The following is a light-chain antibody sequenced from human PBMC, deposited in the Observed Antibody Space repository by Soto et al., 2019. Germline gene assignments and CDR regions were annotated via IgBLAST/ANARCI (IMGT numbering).Light chain of an antibody. Sequence: IVLTQSPGTLYLSPGERATLSCRASQIVTSGHLAWYQQKPGQAPRLLMYDASIRATGIPDRFSGSGSGADFTLTISRLEPEDFGLYYCQQYNNWPRTFGQGTKVEIK. V-gene: IGKV3-20*01. CDR3: QQYNNWPRT. J-gene: IGKJ1*01. CDR1: QIVTSGH. CDR2: DAS.